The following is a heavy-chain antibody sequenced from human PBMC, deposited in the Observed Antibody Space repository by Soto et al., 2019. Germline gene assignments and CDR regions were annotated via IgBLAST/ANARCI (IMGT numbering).Heavy chain of an antibody. D-gene: IGHD2-15*01. Sequence: EVQLVESGGGLVQPGGSLRLSCAASGFTVSSNYMSWVRQAPGKGLEWVSVIYSGGSTYYADSVKGRFTISRDNSKNTLYLQMNSLRAEDTAVYYCARVNGIGYCSGGSCYFENWVVNSYYYYMDVWGKGTTVTVSS. J-gene: IGHJ6*03. CDR3: ARVNGIGYCSGGSCYFENWVVNSYYYYMDV. CDR2: IYSGGST. V-gene: IGHV3-66*01. CDR1: GFTVSSNY.